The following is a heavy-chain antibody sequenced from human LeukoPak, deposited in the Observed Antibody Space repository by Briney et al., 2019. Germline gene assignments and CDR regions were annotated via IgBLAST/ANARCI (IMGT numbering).Heavy chain of an antibody. V-gene: IGHV4-38-2*02. J-gene: IGHJ4*02. D-gene: IGHD3-10*01. Sequence: SETLSLTCTASGYSISSGYYWGWIRQPPGKGLEWIGSIYHSGSTYYNPSLKSRVTISVDTSKNQFSLKLSSVTAADTAVYYCASKLLWFGELFKPYFDYWGQGTLVTVSS. CDR2: IYHSGST. CDR1: GYSISSGYY. CDR3: ASKLLWFGELFKPYFDY.